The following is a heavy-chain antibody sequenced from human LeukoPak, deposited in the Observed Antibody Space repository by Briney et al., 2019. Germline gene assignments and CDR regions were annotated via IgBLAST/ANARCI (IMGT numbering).Heavy chain of an antibody. Sequence: PSETLSLTCTVSGGSISSYYWSWIRQPPGKGLEWIGYIYYSGSTNYNPSLKSRVTISVDTSKNQFSLKLSSVTAADTAVYYCARDKSPSSGPDYWGQGTLVTVSS. V-gene: IGHV4-59*01. CDR3: ARDKSPSSGPDY. CDR1: GGSISSYY. J-gene: IGHJ4*02. CDR2: IYYSGST. D-gene: IGHD6-19*01.